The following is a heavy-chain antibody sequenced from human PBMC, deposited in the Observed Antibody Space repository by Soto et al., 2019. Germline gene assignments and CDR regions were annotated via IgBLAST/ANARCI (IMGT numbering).Heavy chain of an antibody. D-gene: IGHD6-19*01. Sequence: EVQLVESGGGLVQPGGSLRLSCAASGFTCSSYSMHWVRQAPGKGLEFVSAISYNGGSPYYANSVKGRFTISRDDSKNTLYLQMGSLRAEDMAVYYCARVGSGSGLDYWGQGTLVTVSS. J-gene: IGHJ4*02. CDR3: ARVGSGSGLDY. CDR2: ISYNGGSP. V-gene: IGHV3-64*01. CDR1: GFTCSSYS.